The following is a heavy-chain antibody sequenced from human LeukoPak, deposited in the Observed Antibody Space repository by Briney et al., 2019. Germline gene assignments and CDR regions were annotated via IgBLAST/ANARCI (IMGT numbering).Heavy chain of an antibody. V-gene: IGHV3-11*01. J-gene: IGHJ4*02. Sequence: GGSLRLSRAASRFTFSDYYMSWIRQAPGKGLEWVSYISASGSTKYYADSVKGRFAISRDNPKNTLYLQMNSLRAEDTAVYFCAKRGVVIRVILVGFHKEAYYFDSWGQGALVTVSS. D-gene: IGHD3-22*01. CDR2: ISASGSTK. CDR1: RFTFSDYY. CDR3: AKRGVVIRVILVGFHKEAYYFDS.